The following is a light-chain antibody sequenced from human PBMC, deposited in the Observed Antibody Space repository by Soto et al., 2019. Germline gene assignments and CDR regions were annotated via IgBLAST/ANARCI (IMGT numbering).Light chain of an antibody. V-gene: IGLV1-51*01. Sequence: QSVLTQLPSVSAAPRQKVTISCSGSSSNIGNNYVSWYQQLPGTAPKLLIYDNDKRPSGIPDRFSGSKSGTSATLDITGLQTGDEADYYCETWDSTLSAVVFGGGTKLTVL. CDR2: DND. CDR1: SSNIGNNY. CDR3: ETWDSTLSAVV. J-gene: IGLJ2*01.